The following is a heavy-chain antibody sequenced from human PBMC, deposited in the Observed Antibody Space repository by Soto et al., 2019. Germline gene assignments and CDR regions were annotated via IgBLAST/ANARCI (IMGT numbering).Heavy chain of an antibody. V-gene: IGHV4-34*01. Sequence: QVQLQQWGAGLLKPSETLSLTCAVYGGSSSGHSWTWIRQSPGKGLEWIGDINHSGRVNYSPSLKSRVTISLDTSKNQFSLTLSAVTAADTAMYYCSTRAYDTNGYYRFDPWGQGTLVTVSS. CDR1: GGSSSGHS. CDR2: INHSGRV. CDR3: STRAYDTNGYYRFDP. J-gene: IGHJ5*01. D-gene: IGHD3-22*01.